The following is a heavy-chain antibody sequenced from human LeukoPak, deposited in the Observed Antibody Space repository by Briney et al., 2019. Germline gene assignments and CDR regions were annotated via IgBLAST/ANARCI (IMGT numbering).Heavy chain of an antibody. CDR2: IKQDGSEK. CDR1: GFTFSSYW. V-gene: IGHV3-7*01. Sequence: GGSLRLSCAASGFTFSSYWMIWVRQAPGKGLEWVANIKQDGSEKYYVDSVKGRFTISRDNAKNSLYLQMNSLRAEDTAVYYCARAWAKDYMDVWGKGTTVTVSS. D-gene: IGHD1-26*01. J-gene: IGHJ6*03. CDR3: ARAWAKDYMDV.